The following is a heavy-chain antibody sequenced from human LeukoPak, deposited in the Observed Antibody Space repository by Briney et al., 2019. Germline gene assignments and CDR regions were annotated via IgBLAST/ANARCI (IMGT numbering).Heavy chain of an antibody. V-gene: IGHV1-46*01. J-gene: IGHJ4*02. CDR2: INPSGGST. Sequence: ASAKVSCKASGYTFTSYYMHWVRQAPGQGLEWMGIINPSGGSTSYAQKFQGRVTMTRDTSTSTVYMELRSLRSDDTAVYYCARDGVWGNSFTDYWGQGTLVTVSS. CDR3: ARDGVWGNSFTDY. CDR1: GYTFTSYY. D-gene: IGHD3-16*01.